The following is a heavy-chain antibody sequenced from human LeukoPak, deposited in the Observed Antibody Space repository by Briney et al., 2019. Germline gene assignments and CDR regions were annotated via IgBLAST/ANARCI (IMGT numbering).Heavy chain of an antibody. CDR1: GFTFSRDS. CDR2: ISRDSSII. Sequence: GGSLRLSCAASGFTFSRDSMNWVRQAPGKGLEWISYISRDSSIIYYADSVKGRFTISRDNAKNSLYLQMNSLRAEDTAVYYCARDPYCSSTSCPLWFDYWGQGTLVTVSS. J-gene: IGHJ4*02. V-gene: IGHV3-48*01. D-gene: IGHD2-2*01. CDR3: ARDPYCSSTSCPLWFDY.